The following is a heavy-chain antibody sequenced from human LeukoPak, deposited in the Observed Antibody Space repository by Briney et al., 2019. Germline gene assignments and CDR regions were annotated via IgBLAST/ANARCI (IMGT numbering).Heavy chain of an antibody. J-gene: IGHJ2*01. CDR1: GFTFSDHC. D-gene: IGHD3-10*01. CDR2: TRSKANSYTT. Sequence: PGGSLRLSCAASGFTFSDHCMDWVRQAPGKGLEWVGRTRSKANSYTTEYAASVKGRFTISRDDSKKSLYLQMNSLKTEDTAVYYCARESGGGVLGYFDLWGRGTLVSVSS. V-gene: IGHV3-72*01. CDR3: ARESGGGVLGYFDL.